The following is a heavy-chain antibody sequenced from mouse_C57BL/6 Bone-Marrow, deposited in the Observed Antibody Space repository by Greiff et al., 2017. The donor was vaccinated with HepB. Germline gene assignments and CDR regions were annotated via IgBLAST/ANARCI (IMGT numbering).Heavy chain of an antibody. CDR1: GFTFSSYA. CDR2: ISDGGSYT. Sequence: EVKLMESGGGLVKPGGSLKLSCAASGFTFSSYAMSWVRQTPEKRLEWVATISDGGSYTYYPDNVKGRFTISRDNAKNNLYLQMSHLKSEDTAMYYCARAPSTVVVPRVWGTGTTVTVSS. CDR3: ARAPSTVVVPRV. D-gene: IGHD1-1*01. J-gene: IGHJ1*03. V-gene: IGHV5-4*03.